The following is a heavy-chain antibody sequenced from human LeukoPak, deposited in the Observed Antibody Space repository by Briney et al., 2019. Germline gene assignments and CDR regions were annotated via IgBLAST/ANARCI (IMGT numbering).Heavy chain of an antibody. CDR3: ARQGGTLYSSGAFDI. V-gene: IGHV3-48*03. D-gene: IGHD5-18*01. J-gene: IGHJ3*02. CDR1: GFTFSSYE. CDR2: ISSSGSTI. Sequence: GGSLRLSCAASGFTFSSYEMNWVRQAPGKGLEWVSYISSSGSTIYYADSVKGRFTISRDNAKNSLYLQMNSLRAEDTAVYYCARQGGTLYSSGAFDIWGQGTMVTVSS.